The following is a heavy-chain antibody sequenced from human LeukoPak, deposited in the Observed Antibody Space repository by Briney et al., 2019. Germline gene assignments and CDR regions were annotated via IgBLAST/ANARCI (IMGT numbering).Heavy chain of an antibody. CDR1: GYAFTGYY. CDR3: ARVADYSPGLTNVPY. Sequence: ASVKVSRKASGYAFTGYYMHWVRQAPGQGLEWMGWMNPNSGDTTYAQKFQGRVTMTRDTSISTAYMELSRLRSDDTAVYYCARVADYSPGLTNVPYWGQGTLVTVSS. J-gene: IGHJ4*02. CDR2: MNPNSGDT. D-gene: IGHD1-26*01. V-gene: IGHV1-2*02.